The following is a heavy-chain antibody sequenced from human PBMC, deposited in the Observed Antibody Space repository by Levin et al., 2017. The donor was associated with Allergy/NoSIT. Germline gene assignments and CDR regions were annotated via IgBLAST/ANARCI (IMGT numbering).Heavy chain of an antibody. CDR1: GFTFSDYY. D-gene: IGHD6-19*01. Sequence: PGGSLRLSCAASGFTFSDYYMSWIRQAPGKGLEWVSYISSSGSTIYYADSVKGRFTISRDNAKNSLYLQMNSLRAEDTAVYYCARDGVAGPFCYFDLWGRGTLVTVSS. V-gene: IGHV3-11*01. J-gene: IGHJ2*01. CDR3: ARDGVAGPFCYFDL. CDR2: ISSSGSTI.